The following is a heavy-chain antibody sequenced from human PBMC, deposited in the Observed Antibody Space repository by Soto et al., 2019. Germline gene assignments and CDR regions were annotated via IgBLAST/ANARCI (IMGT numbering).Heavy chain of an antibody. CDR2: IYPGDSET. J-gene: IGHJ3*02. D-gene: IGHD5-12*01. Sequence: GESLKISCKGSGYSFTNYWIIWVRQLPGKGLESMGIIYPGDSETTYSPSFQGQVSISADKSLTTAFLQWSSLKASDTAMYYCARRGLDDDAYDIWGQGTMVTVSS. CDR3: ARRGLDDDAYDI. V-gene: IGHV5-51*01. CDR1: GYSFTNYW.